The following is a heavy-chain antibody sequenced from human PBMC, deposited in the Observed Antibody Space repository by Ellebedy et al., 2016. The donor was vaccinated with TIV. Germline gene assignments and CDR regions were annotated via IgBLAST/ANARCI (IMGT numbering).Heavy chain of an antibody. CDR2: INHSGST. J-gene: IGHJ4*02. Sequence: SETLSLXCAVYGGSFSGYYWSWIRRPPGKGLEWIGEINHSGSTNYNPSLKSRVTISVDTSKNQFSLKLSSVTAADTAVYYCARGGGYCSSTSCYNDYWGQGTLVTVSS. D-gene: IGHD2-2*02. V-gene: IGHV4-34*01. CDR1: GGSFSGYY. CDR3: ARGGGYCSSTSCYNDY.